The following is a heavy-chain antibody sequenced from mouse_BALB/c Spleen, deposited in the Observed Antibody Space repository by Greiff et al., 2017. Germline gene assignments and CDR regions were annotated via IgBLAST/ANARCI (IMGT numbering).Heavy chain of an antibody. D-gene: IGHD2-1*01. CDR2: IWAGGST. Sequence: VMLVESGPGLVAPSQSLSITCTVSGFSLTSYGVHWVRQPPGKGLEWLGVIWAGGSTNYNSALMSRLSISKDNSKSQVFLKMNSLQTDDTAMYYCARWRGGNYAWFAYWGQGTLVTVSA. CDR3: ARWRGGNYAWFAY. V-gene: IGHV2-9*02. J-gene: IGHJ3*01. CDR1: GFSLTSYG.